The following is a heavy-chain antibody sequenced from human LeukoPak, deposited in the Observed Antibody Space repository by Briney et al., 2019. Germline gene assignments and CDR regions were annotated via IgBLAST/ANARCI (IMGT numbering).Heavy chain of an antibody. J-gene: IGHJ4*02. Sequence: PGRSLRLSCAASGSTFSSYGMHWVRQAPGKGLEWVAVIWYDGSNKYYADSVKGRFTISRDNSKNTLYLQMNSLRAEDTAVYYCAVGYDSSGQDYWGQGTLVTVSS. CDR1: GSTFSSYG. D-gene: IGHD3-22*01. CDR3: AVGYDSSGQDY. V-gene: IGHV3-33*01. CDR2: IWYDGSNK.